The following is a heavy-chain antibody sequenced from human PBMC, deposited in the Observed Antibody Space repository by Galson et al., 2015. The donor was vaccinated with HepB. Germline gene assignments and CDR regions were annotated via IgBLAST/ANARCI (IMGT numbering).Heavy chain of an antibody. V-gene: IGHV3-33*01. D-gene: IGHD2-15*01. CDR2: IWYDGSNK. CDR3: AREGVVCSGGSCYEWGYYYYYMDV. J-gene: IGHJ6*03. Sequence: SLRLSCAASGFTFSSYGMHWVRQAPGKGLEWVAVIWYDGSNKYYADSVKGRFTISRDNSKNTLYLQMNSLRAEDTAVYYCAREGVVCSGGSCYEWGYYYYYMDVWGKGTTVTVSS. CDR1: GFTFSSYG.